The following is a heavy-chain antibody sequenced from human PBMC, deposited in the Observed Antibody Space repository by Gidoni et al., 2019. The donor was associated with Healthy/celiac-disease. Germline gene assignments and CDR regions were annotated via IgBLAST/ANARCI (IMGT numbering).Heavy chain of an antibody. Sequence: QVQLVESGGGVVQPGRSLRLSCSASGFTFRSSAMLWVRQAPGKGLEWVAVISYDGSKKYYADSVKGRFTISRDNSKNTLYLQMNSLRAEDTAVYYCARDLLDTIFGQGFYYYGMDVWGQGTTVTVSS. V-gene: IGHV3-30*01. CDR3: ARDLLDTIFGQGFYYYGMDV. D-gene: IGHD3-3*01. CDR1: GFTFRSSA. J-gene: IGHJ6*02. CDR2: ISYDGSKK.